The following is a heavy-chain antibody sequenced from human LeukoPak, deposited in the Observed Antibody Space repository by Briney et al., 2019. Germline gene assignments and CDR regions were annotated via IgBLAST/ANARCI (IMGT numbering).Heavy chain of an antibody. CDR1: GYTFTVYY. V-gene: IGHV1-2*02. J-gene: IGHJ6*02. D-gene: IGHD3-10*01. Sequence: ASVKVSCKASGYTFTVYYMHWVRQAPGQGREWMRWINPNSGGTNYAQKFQDRVTMTRDTSISTAYMELSRLRFDDTAVYYCARSTVLWFGESNADYYYGMDVWGQGTTVTVSS. CDR2: INPNSGGT. CDR3: ARSTVLWFGESNADYYYGMDV.